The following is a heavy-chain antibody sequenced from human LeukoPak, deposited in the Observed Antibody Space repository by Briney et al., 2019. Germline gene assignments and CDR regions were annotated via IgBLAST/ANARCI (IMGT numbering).Heavy chain of an antibody. D-gene: IGHD1-1*01. Sequence: PLESLSLTCTVSGGSTTSYYWSWIRQAPGKGLEWIGYINYSQNMDKDNTEYSPSLKSRVTMSLDTSKNRCSLNLTSVTAADSAVYYCARGRGGIDRWGLGTLVIVSS. V-gene: IGHV4-59*04. CDR1: GGSTTSYY. J-gene: IGHJ5*02. CDR3: ARGRGGIDR. CDR2: INYSQNMDKDNT.